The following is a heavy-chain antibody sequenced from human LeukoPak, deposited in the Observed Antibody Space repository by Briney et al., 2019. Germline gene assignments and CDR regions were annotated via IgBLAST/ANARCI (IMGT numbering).Heavy chain of an antibody. Sequence: PSETLSLTCTVSGGSISSSSYYWGWIRQPPGKGLEWVGYIYYSGSTYYNPSLKSRVTISVDTSKNQFSLKLSSVTAADTAVYYCARDRSVVTASTRYWFDPWGQGTLVTVSS. D-gene: IGHD2-21*02. CDR1: GGSISSSSYY. CDR2: IYYSGST. CDR3: ARDRSVVTASTRYWFDP. J-gene: IGHJ5*02. V-gene: IGHV4-30-4*08.